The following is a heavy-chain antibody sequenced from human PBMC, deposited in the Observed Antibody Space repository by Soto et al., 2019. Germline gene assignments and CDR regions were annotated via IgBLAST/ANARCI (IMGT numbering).Heavy chain of an antibody. CDR1: GFSFSSFA. CDR2: ISDDGASI. V-gene: IGHV3-48*03. Sequence: GGSLRLSCEASGFSFSSFAMNWVRQAPERGLEWVSYISDDGASIYYADSLKGRFTISRDNAKNSLSLQMNNLRAEGTAVYYCARENSVQAWLHHFDHWGLGTLVTVSS. D-gene: IGHD5-18*01. J-gene: IGHJ4*02. CDR3: ARENSVQAWLHHFDH.